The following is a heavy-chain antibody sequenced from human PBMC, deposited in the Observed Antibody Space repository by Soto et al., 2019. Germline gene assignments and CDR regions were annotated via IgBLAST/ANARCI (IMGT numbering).Heavy chain of an antibody. CDR3: AGAAAAGLDY. CDR1: GYTFTSYG. D-gene: IGHD6-13*01. Sequence: ASVNVSFKASGYTFTSYGISCVRQAPGQGLEWMGWISAYNGNTNYAQKLQGRVTMTTDTSTRTAYIELRSLRSDDTAVYYCAGAAAAGLDYWRQGYLVAVSS. CDR2: ISAYNGNT. V-gene: IGHV1-18*04. J-gene: IGHJ4*02.